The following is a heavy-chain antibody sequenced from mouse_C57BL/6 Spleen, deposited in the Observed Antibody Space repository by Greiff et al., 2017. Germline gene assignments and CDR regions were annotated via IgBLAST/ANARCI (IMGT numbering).Heavy chain of an antibody. J-gene: IGHJ2*01. CDR1: GYTFTDYE. CDR2: IDPETGGT. Sequence: VQLQQSGAELVRPGASVTLSCKASGYTFTDYEMHWVKQTPVHGLEWIGAIDPETGGTAYNQKFKGKAILTADKSSSTAYMELRSLTSEDSAVYYCTRSYYGSSYKDYFDYWGQGTTLTVSS. D-gene: IGHD1-1*01. V-gene: IGHV1-15*01. CDR3: TRSYYGSSYKDYFDY.